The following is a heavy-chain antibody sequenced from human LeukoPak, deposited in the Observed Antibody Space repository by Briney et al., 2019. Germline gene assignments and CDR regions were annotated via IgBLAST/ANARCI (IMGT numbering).Heavy chain of an antibody. D-gene: IGHD5-12*01. V-gene: IGHV4-59*01. CDR1: GGSISSYY. Sequence: SETLSLTCTVSGGSISSYYWSWIRQPPGKGLEWIGYIYYSGSTNYNPSLKSRVTISVDTSKNQFALKLSSVTAADTAVYYCARAPSMGWLRYNNPDYYFDYWGQGTLVTVSS. CDR2: IYYSGST. J-gene: IGHJ4*02. CDR3: ARAPSMGWLRYNNPDYYFDY.